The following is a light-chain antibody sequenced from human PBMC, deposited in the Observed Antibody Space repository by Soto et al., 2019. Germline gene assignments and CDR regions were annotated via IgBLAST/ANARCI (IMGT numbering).Light chain of an antibody. Sequence: QSALTQPPSVSGSPGQSVTISCTGTSSDVGRYNRVSWYQQPPGTAPKLLIYEVSNRPSGVSNRFSGSKSGNTASLTISGLQAEDEADYYCSSYTSSSTLVFGGGTKLTVL. CDR3: SSYTSSSTLV. V-gene: IGLV2-18*02. J-gene: IGLJ2*01. CDR2: EVS. CDR1: SSDVGRYNR.